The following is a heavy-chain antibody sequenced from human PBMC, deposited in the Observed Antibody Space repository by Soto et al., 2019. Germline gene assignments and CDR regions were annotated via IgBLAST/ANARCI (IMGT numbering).Heavy chain of an antibody. CDR2: ISPHNRNT. CDR3: ARDEGGYDILTGYYKAHHFDQ. Sequence: ASVKVSCKASGYTFGHFYITWVRQAPGQGLEWMGAISPHNRNTNYAEKFRGRVTMTTDTSTTTAYMELRSLRSDDTAVYYCARDEGGYDILTGYYKAHHFDQWGQGALVTVSS. J-gene: IGHJ4*02. V-gene: IGHV1-18*01. D-gene: IGHD3-9*01. CDR1: GYTFGHFY.